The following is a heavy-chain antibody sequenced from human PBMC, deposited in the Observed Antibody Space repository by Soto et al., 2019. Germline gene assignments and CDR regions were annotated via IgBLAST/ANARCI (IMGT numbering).Heavy chain of an antibody. CDR2: ISPHNRNT. CDR3: ARDEGGYDILTGYYKAHHFDQ. Sequence: ASVKVSCKASGYTFGHFYITWVRQAPGQGLEWMGAISPHNRNTNYAEKFRGRVTMTTDTSTTTAYMELRSLRSDDTAVYYCARDEGGYDILTGYYKAHHFDQWGQGALVTVSS. J-gene: IGHJ4*02. V-gene: IGHV1-18*01. D-gene: IGHD3-9*01. CDR1: GYTFGHFY.